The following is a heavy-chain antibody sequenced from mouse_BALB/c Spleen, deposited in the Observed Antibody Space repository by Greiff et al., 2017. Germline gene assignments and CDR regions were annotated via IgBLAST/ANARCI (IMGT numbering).Heavy chain of an antibody. D-gene: IGHD2-3*01. J-gene: IGHJ4*01. CDR1: GNTFTSYW. V-gene: IGHV1-7*01. CDR3: ARHENGYFLMDY. CDR2: INPSTGYT. Sequence: QVQLKQSGAELAKPGASVKMSCKASGNTFTSYWMHWVKQRPGQGLEWIGYINPSTGYTEYNQKFKDKATLTADKSSSTAYMQLSSLTSEDSAVYYCARHENGYFLMDYWGQGTSVTVSS.